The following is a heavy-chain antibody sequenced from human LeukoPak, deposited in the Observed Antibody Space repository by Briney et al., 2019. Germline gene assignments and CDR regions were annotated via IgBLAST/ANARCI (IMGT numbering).Heavy chain of an antibody. D-gene: IGHD6-19*01. J-gene: IGHJ4*02. CDR2: IKQDGSEK. CDR1: GFTFSSYW. V-gene: IGHV3-7*01. Sequence: GGSLRLSCAASGFTFSSYWMSWVRQAPGKGLEWVANIKQDGSEKYYVDSVKGRFTISRDNAKNSLYLQMNSLRAEDTAVYYCARHRPGNGWSHFDYWGQGTLVTVSS. CDR3: ARHRPGNGWSHFDY.